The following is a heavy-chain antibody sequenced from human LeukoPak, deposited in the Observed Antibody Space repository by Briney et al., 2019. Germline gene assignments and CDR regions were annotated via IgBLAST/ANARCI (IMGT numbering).Heavy chain of an antibody. V-gene: IGHV4-59*01. Sequence: PSETLSLTCTVSGGSISTYYRNWIRQPPGKGLEWIGYIYYSGRTNYNPSLKSRVSISIDTSKNQFSLKLSSVTAADTAVYYCARGGWNKFDYWGQGTLVTVSS. D-gene: IGHD3-22*01. J-gene: IGHJ4*02. CDR3: ARGGWNKFDY. CDR2: IYYSGRT. CDR1: GGSISTYY.